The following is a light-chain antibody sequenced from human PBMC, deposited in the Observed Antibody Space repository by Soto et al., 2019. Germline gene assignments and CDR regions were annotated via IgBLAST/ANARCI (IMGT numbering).Light chain of an antibody. CDR3: QQRNNWPLT. V-gene: IGKV3-11*01. CDR1: QSIDSY. Sequence: EIVLTQSPATLSLSPGERAILSCRASQSIDSYLAWFQQKPGQAPRLLIYDASNRAAGIPVRFSGSGSGTDFILTISSLEPEDFEVYYCQQRNNWPLTFGGGTTVEIK. CDR2: DAS. J-gene: IGKJ4*01.